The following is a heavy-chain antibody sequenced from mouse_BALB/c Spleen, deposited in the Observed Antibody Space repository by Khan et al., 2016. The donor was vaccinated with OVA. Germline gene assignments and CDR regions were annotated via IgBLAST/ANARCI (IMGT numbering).Heavy chain of an antibody. CDR3: TRSSYYGSSWYFDF. CDR1: GYIFTSYW. Sequence: EVELVESGTVLARPGASVKMSCKASGYIFTSYWMHWVKQRPGQDLEWIGAIYPGNSDTSYNQKFKGKAKLTAVTSASTAFMDLSSLTNESAAVYYCTRSSYYGSSWYFDFWGAGTTVTVSS. J-gene: IGHJ1*01. CDR2: IYPGNSDT. D-gene: IGHD1-1*01. V-gene: IGHV1-5*01.